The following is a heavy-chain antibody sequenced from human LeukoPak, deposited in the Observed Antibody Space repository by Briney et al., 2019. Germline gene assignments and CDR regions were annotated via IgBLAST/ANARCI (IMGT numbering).Heavy chain of an antibody. D-gene: IGHD6-19*01. Sequence: GGSLRLSCSASGFTFSTYSMNWVRQAPGKGLEWVSSISTGSSYIFYGDSVKGRFTIPRDNADNSLYLQMNSLRAEDTAVYYCARTRDSSGCFDFWGQGTLVTVSS. CDR1: GFTFSTYS. CDR3: ARTRDSSGCFDF. J-gene: IGHJ4*02. V-gene: IGHV3-21*01. CDR2: ISTGSSYI.